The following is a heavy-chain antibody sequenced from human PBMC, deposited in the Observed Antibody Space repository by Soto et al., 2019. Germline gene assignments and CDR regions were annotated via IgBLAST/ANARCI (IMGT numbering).Heavy chain of an antibody. CDR2: ISSSGSTI. CDR3: ARGVFESDFDWLFDY. V-gene: IGHV3-11*01. Sequence: GGSLRLSCAASGFTFSDYYMSWIRQAPGKGLEWVSYISSSGSTIYYADSVKGRFTISRDNAKNSLYLQMNSLRAEDTAVYYCARGVFESDFDWLFDYWGQGTLVTVSS. J-gene: IGHJ4*02. CDR1: GFTFSDYY. D-gene: IGHD3-9*01.